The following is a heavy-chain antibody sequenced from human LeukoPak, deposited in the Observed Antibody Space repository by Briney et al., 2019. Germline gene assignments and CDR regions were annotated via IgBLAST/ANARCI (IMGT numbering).Heavy chain of an antibody. CDR1: GGSISSYY. CDR2: IYYSGGT. V-gene: IGHV4-59*01. D-gene: IGHD5-18*01. J-gene: IGHJ3*02. CDR3: ARESGRIQLWPHAFDI. Sequence: SETLSLTCTVSGGSISSYYWSWIRQPPGKGLEWIGYIYYSGGTNYNPSLKSRVTISVDTSKNQFSLKLSSVTAADTAVYYCARESGRIQLWPHAFDIWGQGTMVTVSS.